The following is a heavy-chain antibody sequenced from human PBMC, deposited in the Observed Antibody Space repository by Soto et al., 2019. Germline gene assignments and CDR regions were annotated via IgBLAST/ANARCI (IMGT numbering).Heavy chain of an antibody. J-gene: IGHJ3*02. V-gene: IGHV1-69*13. CDR2: IIPIFGTA. CDR1: GGTFSSYA. Sequence: SVKVSCKASGGTFSSYAISWVRQAPGQGLEWMGGIIPIFGTANYAQKFQGRVTITADESTSTAYMELSSLRSEDTAVYYCARRESTYYYDSSGYHDAFDIWGQGTMVTVS. D-gene: IGHD3-22*01. CDR3: ARRESTYYYDSSGYHDAFDI.